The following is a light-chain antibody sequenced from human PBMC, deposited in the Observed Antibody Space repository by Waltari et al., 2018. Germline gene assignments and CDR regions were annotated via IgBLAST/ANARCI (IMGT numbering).Light chain of an antibody. CDR2: EDN. CDR1: SGSIASNF. V-gene: IGLV6-57*03. J-gene: IGLJ3*02. CDR3: QSYDTTTHWV. Sequence: NFMLTQPHSVSESPGKTVILSCTRSSGSIASNFVQWYQQRPGSAPTTVIFEDNERPSGVPDRFSGSIDSSSNSASLTISGLRTEDEADYYCQSYDTTTHWVFGGGTKLTVL.